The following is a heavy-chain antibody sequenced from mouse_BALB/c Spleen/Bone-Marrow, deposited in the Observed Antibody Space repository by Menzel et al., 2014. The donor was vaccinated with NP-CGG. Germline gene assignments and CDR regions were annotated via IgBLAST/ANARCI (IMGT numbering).Heavy chain of an antibody. CDR2: IDPANGNT. D-gene: IGHD2-9*01. CDR3: TTYYGSRFTY. Sequence: EVQLQQSGAELVKPGASVKLSCTASGFNIKDTYMHWVKQRPEQGLEWIGRIDPANGNTKYDPKFQGKATITADTSSNTAYLQLSSLPSGDTAVYYCTTYYGSRFTYWGQGTLVTVSA. J-gene: IGHJ3*01. CDR1: GFNIKDTY. V-gene: IGHV14-3*02.